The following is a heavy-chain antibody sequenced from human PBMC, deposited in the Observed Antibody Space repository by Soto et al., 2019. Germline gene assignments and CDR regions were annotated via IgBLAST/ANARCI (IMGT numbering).Heavy chain of an antibody. CDR1: GFTFTSSA. V-gene: IGHV1-58*01. D-gene: IGHD2-15*01. J-gene: IGHJ4*02. CDR2: IVVGSGNT. CDR3: AAAPDGGTSVDY. Sequence: GASVKVSRKASGFTFTSSAVQWVRQARGQRLEWIGWIVVGSGNTNYAQKFQERVTITRGMSTSTAYMELSSLRSEDTAVYYCAAAPDGGTSVDYWGQGTLVTVSS.